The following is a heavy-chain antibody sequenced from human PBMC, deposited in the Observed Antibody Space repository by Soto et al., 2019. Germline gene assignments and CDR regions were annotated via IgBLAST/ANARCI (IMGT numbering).Heavy chain of an antibody. D-gene: IGHD3-22*01. CDR3: AKSYDSSGYYYGADV. CDR1: GASITSYY. CDR2: FYYSGST. J-gene: IGHJ6*02. Sequence: PSETLSLTCTVSGASITSYYWSWIRQPPGKGLEWIAYFYYSGSTKYNPSLKRRVTISVDTAKNQFSLKLSSVTAADTAVYYCAKSYDSSGYYYGADVWGQGTTVT. V-gene: IGHV4-59*01.